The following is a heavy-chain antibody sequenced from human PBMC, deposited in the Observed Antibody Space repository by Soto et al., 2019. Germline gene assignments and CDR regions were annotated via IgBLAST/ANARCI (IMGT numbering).Heavy chain of an antibody. CDR1: GFTFSDYY. D-gene: IGHD3-3*01. V-gene: IGHV3-11*01. Sequence: QVQLVESGGGLVKPGGSLRLSCAASGFTFSDYYMSWIRQAPGKGLEWVSYISSSGSTIYYADSVKGRFTISRDNGKNSLYLKMNSRRAEDTAVYYCAREFWSSYLRAGLGDWGQGTLVTVSS. J-gene: IGHJ4*02. CDR2: ISSSGSTI. CDR3: AREFWSSYLRAGLGD.